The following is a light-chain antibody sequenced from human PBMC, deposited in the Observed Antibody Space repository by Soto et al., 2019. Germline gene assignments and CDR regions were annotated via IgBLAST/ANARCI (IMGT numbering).Light chain of an antibody. CDR1: QSISTY. CDR3: QQSYTAPLT. CDR2: AAS. J-gene: IGKJ4*01. V-gene: IGKV1-39*01. Sequence: IHMTQSASTLSASVGYRVTIACRAIQSISTYLTWYQQKLGKAPNILIFAASTLQSGVPSRFSGSVYGTDFNLTIRSLQTEDLATYYGQQSYTAPLTFGGGTKVDI.